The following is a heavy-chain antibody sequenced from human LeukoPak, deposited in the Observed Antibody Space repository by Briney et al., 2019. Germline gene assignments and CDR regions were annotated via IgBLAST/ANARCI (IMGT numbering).Heavy chain of an antibody. Sequence: SVKVSCKASGGTFSSYAISWVRQAPGQGLEWMGGIIPIFGTANYAQKFQGRVTITADESTSTAYMELSSLRSEDTAVYYCARDAYYYDSSGLLRGAFDIWGQGTMVTVSS. CDR1: GGTFSSYA. CDR3: ARDAYYYDSSGLLRGAFDI. V-gene: IGHV1-69*13. J-gene: IGHJ3*02. D-gene: IGHD3-22*01. CDR2: IIPIFGTA.